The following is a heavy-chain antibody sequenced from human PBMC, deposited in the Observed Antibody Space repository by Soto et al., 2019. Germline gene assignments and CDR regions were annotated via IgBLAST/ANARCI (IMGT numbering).Heavy chain of an antibody. CDR2: ISYDGSNK. J-gene: IGHJ4*02. CDR1: GFTFSSYG. Sequence: GGSLRLSCAASGFTFSSYGMHWVRQAPGKGLEWVAVISYDGSNKYYADSVKGRFTISRDNSKNTLYLQMNSLRAEDTAVYYCAKDRSENIIAPSNTPNFDYWGQGTLVTVSS. V-gene: IGHV3-30*18. CDR3: AKDRSENIIAPSNTPNFDY. D-gene: IGHD6-13*01.